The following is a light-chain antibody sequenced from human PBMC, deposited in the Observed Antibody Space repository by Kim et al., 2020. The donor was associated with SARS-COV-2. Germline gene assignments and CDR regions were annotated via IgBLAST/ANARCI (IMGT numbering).Light chain of an antibody. CDR1: RGVSSSY. V-gene: IGKV3-20*01. CDR3: QQYRSSPYT. CDR2: GAS. J-gene: IGKJ2*01. Sequence: LRPGERASLSCRAGRGVSSSYLAWYQQRPGQPPRLLIYGASSRATGIPDRFSGSGSGTAFTLTISRLEPEDFEVYYCQQYRSSPYTFGQGTKLEI.